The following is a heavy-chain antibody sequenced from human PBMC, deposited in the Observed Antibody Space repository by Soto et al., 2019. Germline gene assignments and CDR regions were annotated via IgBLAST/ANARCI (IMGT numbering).Heavy chain of an antibody. CDR2: ISSSSSYI. J-gene: IGHJ4*02. CDR1: GFTFSSYS. Sequence: GGSLRLSCAASGFTFSSYSMNWVRQAPGKGLEWVSSISSSSSYIYYADSVKGRFTISRDNAKNSLYLQMNSLRAEDTAVYYCAREWALQTTGYSSGWSGLFDYWGQGTLVTVSS. V-gene: IGHV3-21*01. D-gene: IGHD6-19*01. CDR3: AREWALQTTGYSSGWSGLFDY.